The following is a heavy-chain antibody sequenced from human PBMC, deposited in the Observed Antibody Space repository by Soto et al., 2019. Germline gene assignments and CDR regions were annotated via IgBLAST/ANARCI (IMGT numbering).Heavy chain of an antibody. CDR1: GFSLSTSGVG. CDR2: IYWDDDK. J-gene: IGHJ6*01. Sequence: QITLKESGPTLVKPTQTLTLTCTFSGFSLSTSGVGVGWIRQPPGKALEGLALIYWDDDKRYSPSLKSRLTITKDTSKNQVVLTMTNMDPVDTATYYCAHAKYYDFWSGYLDYYYGMDVWGQGTTVTVSS. V-gene: IGHV2-5*02. CDR3: AHAKYYDFWSGYLDYYYGMDV. D-gene: IGHD3-3*01.